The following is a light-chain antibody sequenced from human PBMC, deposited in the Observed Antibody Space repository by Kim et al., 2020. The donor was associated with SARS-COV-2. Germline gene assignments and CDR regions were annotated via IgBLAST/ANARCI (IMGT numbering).Light chain of an antibody. J-gene: IGLJ2*01. CDR2: QDS. CDR3: QAWDSSTVV. Sequence: VSPGQTASITCSGDKLGDKYACWYQQKPGQSPVVVIYQDSQRPSGIPERFSGSNSGNTATLTISGTQAMDEADYYCQAWDSSTVVFGGGTQLTVL. V-gene: IGLV3-1*01. CDR1: KLGDKY.